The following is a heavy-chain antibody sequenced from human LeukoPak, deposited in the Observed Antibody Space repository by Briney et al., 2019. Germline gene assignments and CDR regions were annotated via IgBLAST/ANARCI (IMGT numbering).Heavy chain of an antibody. CDR2: VFYSCNT. CDR1: VGYISRYY. J-gene: IGHJ4*01. CDR3: ASGTVSGVIAPHSFHY. D-gene: IGHD3-16*02. V-gene: IGHV4-59*01. Sequence: PSETLSLTCTVSVGYISRYYWTWIRQSPGKGLEWIGNVFYSCNTNYNPSLKSRVTISIDTSKNHFSLKLTSVTAADTAVYFCASGTVSGVIAPHSFHYWGRGTLVTVSS.